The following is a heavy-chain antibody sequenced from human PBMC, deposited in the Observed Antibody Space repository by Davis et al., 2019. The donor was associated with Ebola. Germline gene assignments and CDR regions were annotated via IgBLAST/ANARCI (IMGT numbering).Heavy chain of an antibody. V-gene: IGHV1-18*04. CDR3: ARDYSGSTIEGFDY. CDR2: VSAYNGNT. Sequence: ASVKVSCKASVFTFSSYGFNWVRQAPGQELEWMGWVSAYNGNTNYAQKFQGRVTMTTDTSTRTAYMELRSLTSDDTAMYYCARDYSGSTIEGFDYWGQGTLVTVSS. D-gene: IGHD1-26*01. J-gene: IGHJ4*02. CDR1: VFTFSSYG.